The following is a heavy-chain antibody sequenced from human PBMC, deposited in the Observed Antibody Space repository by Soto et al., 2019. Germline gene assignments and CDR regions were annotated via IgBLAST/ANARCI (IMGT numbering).Heavy chain of an antibody. CDR1: GFTFSSYA. Sequence: EVQLLESGGGLVQPGGSLRLSCAASGFTFSSYAMSWVRQAPGKGLEWVSSIVGSGGNIHYADSVKGRFTISRDNSKSTLCLQMNSLRAEDTAVYYCAKERGISGWYYYYGMDVWGQGTTVTVSS. CDR2: IVGSGGNI. J-gene: IGHJ6*02. D-gene: IGHD6-19*01. CDR3: AKERGISGWYYYYGMDV. V-gene: IGHV3-23*01.